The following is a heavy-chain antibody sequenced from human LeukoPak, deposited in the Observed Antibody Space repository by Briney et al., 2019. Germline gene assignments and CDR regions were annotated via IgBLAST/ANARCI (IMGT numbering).Heavy chain of an antibody. V-gene: IGHV1-69*05. CDR3: ARTYCSSTSCLDYAIDY. Sequence: KVSCKASGGTFSSYAISWVRQAPGQGLEWMGRTIPIFGTANYAQKLQGRVTITKDESTSTAYMELSSLRSEDTAVYYCARTYCSSTSCLDYAIDYWGQGTLVTVSS. D-gene: IGHD2-2*01. J-gene: IGHJ4*02. CDR1: GGTFSSYA. CDR2: TIPIFGTA.